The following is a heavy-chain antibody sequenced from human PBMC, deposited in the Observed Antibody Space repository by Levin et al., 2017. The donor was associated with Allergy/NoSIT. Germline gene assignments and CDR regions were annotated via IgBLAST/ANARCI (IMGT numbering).Heavy chain of an antibody. D-gene: IGHD3-3*01. CDR1: GGSISSSNW. J-gene: IGHJ5*02. CDR2: IYHSGST. Sequence: GSLRLSCAVSGGSISSSNWWSWVRQPPGKGLEWIGEIYHSGSTNYNPSLKSRVTISVDKSKNQFSLKLSSVTAADTAVYYCARGVGYYDFWSGYYWFDPWGQGTLVTVSS. CDR3: ARGVGYYDFWSGYYWFDP. V-gene: IGHV4-4*02.